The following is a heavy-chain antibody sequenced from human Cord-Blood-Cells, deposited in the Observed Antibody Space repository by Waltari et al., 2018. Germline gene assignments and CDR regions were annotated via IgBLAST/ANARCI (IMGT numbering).Heavy chain of an antibody. J-gene: IGHJ3*02. CDR2: INAGNGNT. Sequence: QVQLVQSGAEVKKPGASVKVSCKASGYTFTSYAMHWVRQAPGQRLEWMGWINAGNGNTKYSQKFQGRVTITRDTSASTAYMELSSLRSEDTAGYYCAREAMSTGRKGNALDSCGQGTMVTVSS. V-gene: IGHV1-3*01. CDR1: GYTFTSYA. CDR3: AREAMSTGRKGNALDS. D-gene: IGHD2-8*02.